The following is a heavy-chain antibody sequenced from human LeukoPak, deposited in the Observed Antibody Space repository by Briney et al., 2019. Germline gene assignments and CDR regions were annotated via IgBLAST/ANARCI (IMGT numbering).Heavy chain of an antibody. D-gene: IGHD3-3*01. V-gene: IGHV4-38-2*01. CDR2: IYHSGST. Sequence: SETLSLTCAVSGYSISSGYYWGWIRQPPGKGLEWIGSIYHSGSTYYNPSLMSRVTISVDTSKNQFSLKLSSVTAADTAVYYCARLFPKNWYFDLWGRGTLVTVSS. CDR3: ARLFPKNWYFDL. CDR1: GYSISSGYY. J-gene: IGHJ2*01.